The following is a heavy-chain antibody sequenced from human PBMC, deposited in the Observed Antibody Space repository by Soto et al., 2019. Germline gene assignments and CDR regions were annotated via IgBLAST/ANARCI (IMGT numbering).Heavy chain of an antibody. V-gene: IGHV5-51*01. D-gene: IGHD6-6*01. CDR1: GYSCASYW. CDR2: IYPGDSDT. CDR3: PPHAKQYPSSTGYHSYYGKDV. Sequence: PGEAVKISCQVSGYSCASYWIGWVRQMAGKGLELMGSIYPGDSDTRYSPSFQGQVTISADKSISTAYRQWSRLKASDTAMYYCPPHAKQYPSSTGYHSYYGKDVWGQGPTLHVSS. J-gene: IGHJ6*02.